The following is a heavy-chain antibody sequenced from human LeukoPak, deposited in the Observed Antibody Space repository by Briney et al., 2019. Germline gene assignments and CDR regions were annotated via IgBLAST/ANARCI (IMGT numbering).Heavy chain of an antibody. Sequence: GGSLRLSCAASGFTFSSYGMHWVRQAPGKGLEWVAFIRYDGSNKYYADSVKGRFTISRDNSKNTLYLQMNSLRAEDTAVYYCAKGYCSGGSCYYYYGMDVWGQGTTVTVSS. CDR2: IRYDGSNK. D-gene: IGHD2-15*01. CDR3: AKGYCSGGSCYYYYGMDV. J-gene: IGHJ6*02. V-gene: IGHV3-30*02. CDR1: GFTFSSYG.